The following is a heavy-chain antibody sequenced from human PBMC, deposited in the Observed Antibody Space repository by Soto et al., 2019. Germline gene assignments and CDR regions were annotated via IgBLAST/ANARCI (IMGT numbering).Heavy chain of an antibody. V-gene: IGHV4-31*03. CDR3: AREYTYGSNFFDC. J-gene: IGHJ4*02. D-gene: IGHD5-18*01. CDR1: GGSISSAAYY. Sequence: QVRLQESGPGLVKPSQTLSLTCTVSGGSISSAAYYWSWIRHHPGKGLEWIGYVSHSGSTYYNPSLKSRVITSVDTSKNQFSLSLTSVTAADTAVYYCAREYTYGSNFFDCWGQGALVTVSS. CDR2: VSHSGST.